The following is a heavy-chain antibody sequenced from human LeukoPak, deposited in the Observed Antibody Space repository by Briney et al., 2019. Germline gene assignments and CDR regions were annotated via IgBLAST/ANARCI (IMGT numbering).Heavy chain of an antibody. V-gene: IGHV1-2*02. CDR2: ISPNSGVT. J-gene: IGHJ4*02. CDR3: ASGKSTSPFDY. Sequence: ASVKVSCKASRYTFSGYYMHWVRQAPGQGLQWMGRISPNSGVTHHAQEFQGRVTMTWDTSISTACMEMSSLRSDDTAVYYCASGKSTSPFDYWGQGTLVTVSS. CDR1: RYTFSGYY.